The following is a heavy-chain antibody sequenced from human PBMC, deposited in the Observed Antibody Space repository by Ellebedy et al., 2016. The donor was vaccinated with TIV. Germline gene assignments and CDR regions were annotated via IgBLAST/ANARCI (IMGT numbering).Heavy chain of an antibody. Sequence: AASVKVSCKASGYTFSNYGISWVRQAPGQGLEWMGWISAYEPDPNYAQKFRDRVTLTIATSTTTASMELRSLRSDDTGVYYCARDYYCSCGNCSDLFHPWGQGTLVIGSP. J-gene: IGHJ5*02. V-gene: IGHV1-18*01. D-gene: IGHD2-15*01. CDR2: ISAYEPDP. CDR3: ARDYYCSCGNCSDLFHP. CDR1: GYTFSNYG.